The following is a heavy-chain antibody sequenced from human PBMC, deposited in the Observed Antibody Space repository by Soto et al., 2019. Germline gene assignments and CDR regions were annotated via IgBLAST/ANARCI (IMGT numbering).Heavy chain of an antibody. CDR1: GGSVSSFY. J-gene: IGHJ5*02. D-gene: IGHD6-13*01. CDR2: IYSSGSA. Sequence: SETLSLTCTVSGGSVSSFYWNWIRQPAGKGLEWIGRIYSSGSASYNPSLRSRVTMSVDTSKNQFSLKVNSVTAADTAVYYCARSSHKESWFDPWGQGTLVTVSS. V-gene: IGHV4-4*07. CDR3: ARSSHKESWFDP.